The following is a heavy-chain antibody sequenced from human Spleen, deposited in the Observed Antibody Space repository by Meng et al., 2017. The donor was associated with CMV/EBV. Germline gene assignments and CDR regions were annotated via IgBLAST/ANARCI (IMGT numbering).Heavy chain of an antibody. J-gene: IGHJ6*02. Sequence: SVKVSCKASGGTFSSYAISWVRQAPGQGLEWRGGIIPIFGTANYAQKFQGRVTITTDESTSTAYMELSSLRSEDTAVYYCARGMSGSSAYYYYGMDVWGQGTTVTVSS. CDR2: IIPIFGTA. V-gene: IGHV1-69*05. D-gene: IGHD1-26*01. CDR1: GGTFSSYA. CDR3: ARGMSGSSAYYYYGMDV.